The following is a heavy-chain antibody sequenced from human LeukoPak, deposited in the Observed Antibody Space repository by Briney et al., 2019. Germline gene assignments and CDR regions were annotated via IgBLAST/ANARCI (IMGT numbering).Heavy chain of an antibody. CDR1: GLTVSSNY. CDR3: AREGYDSSGYPRLLDY. V-gene: IGHV3-53*04. D-gene: IGHD3-22*01. CDR2: LHAAGGT. Sequence: GGSLRLSCATSGLTVSSNYITWVRQPPGKGLEWVSVLHAAGGTYYADSVKGRFTISRHISKNTVYLQMNSLRAEDTAVYYCAREGYDSSGYPRLLDYWGQGTLVTVSS. J-gene: IGHJ4*02.